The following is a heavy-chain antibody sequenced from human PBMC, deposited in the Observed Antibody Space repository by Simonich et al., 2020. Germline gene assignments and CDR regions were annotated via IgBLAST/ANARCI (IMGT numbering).Heavy chain of an antibody. D-gene: IGHD6-6*01. CDR2: INPNRGGT. V-gene: IGHV1-2*02. Sequence: QVQLVQSGAEVKKPGDSVKVSCKASGYTITGYYMHLVKQAPGQGLWCMGWINPNRGGTNYAQKFQGRVTMTRDTSISTVYMELSRLISDDTAVYYCARDRAARYYYYYYMDVWGKGTTVTVSS. CDR1: GYTITGYY. CDR3: ARDRAARYYYYYYMDV. J-gene: IGHJ6*03.